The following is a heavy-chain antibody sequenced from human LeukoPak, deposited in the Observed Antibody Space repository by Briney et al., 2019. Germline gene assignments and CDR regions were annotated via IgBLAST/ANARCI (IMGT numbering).Heavy chain of an antibody. Sequence: ASQTLSLTCTVSGGSISSGSYYWGWIRQPPGKGLEWIGSIYYSGSTYYNPSLKSRVTISVDTSKNQFSLKLSSVTAADTAVYYCARHVRIFGVVTPTLIDYWGQGTLVTVSS. V-gene: IGHV4-39*01. D-gene: IGHD3-3*01. CDR3: ARHVRIFGVVTPTLIDY. J-gene: IGHJ4*02. CDR1: GGSISSGSYY. CDR2: IYYSGST.